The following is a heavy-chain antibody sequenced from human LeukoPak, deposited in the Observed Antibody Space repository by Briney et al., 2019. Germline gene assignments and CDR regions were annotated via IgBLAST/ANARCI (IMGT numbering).Heavy chain of an antibody. CDR2: IYPGDSDT. J-gene: IGHJ5*02. CDR3: ARRVSVGFDP. V-gene: IGHV5-51*01. D-gene: IGHD6-19*01. Sequence: AHLRTPGKGFGKSFTSNMIGWVGQTPGKSLEWMEIIYPGDSDTRYSPCFQGQVTISADKSISTAYLQWSSLKASDTAMYYCARRVSVGFDPWGQGTLVTVSS. CDR1: GKSFTSNM.